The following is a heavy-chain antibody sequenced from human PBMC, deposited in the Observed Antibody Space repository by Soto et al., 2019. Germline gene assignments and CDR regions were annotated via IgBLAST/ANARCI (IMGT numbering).Heavy chain of an antibody. CDR2: IYPGDSDT. CDR3: ARKSAAAGDY. Sequence: GESLKSSCKGSGYSFTNYWIGWVRQMPGKGLEWMGIIYPGDSDTRYNPSFQGQVTISADKSINTAYLQWSSLKASDTAMYYCARKSAAAGDYWGQGTLVTVSS. D-gene: IGHD6-13*01. J-gene: IGHJ4*02. CDR1: GYSFTNYW. V-gene: IGHV5-51*01.